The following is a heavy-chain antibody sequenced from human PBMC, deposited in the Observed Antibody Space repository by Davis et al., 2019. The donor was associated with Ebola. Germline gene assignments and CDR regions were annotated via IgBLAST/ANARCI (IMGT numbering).Heavy chain of an antibody. D-gene: IGHD6-19*01. Sequence: GESLMTPCAASGFTFDAYAMHRLRQAPGQGLEWVSGISWNSGSIGYAASVKGRFTISRDNAKNSLYLQMNSLRAEDTAVYYCAKDGSSGTWDYWGQGTLVTVSS. V-gene: IGHV3-9*01. CDR2: ISWNSGSI. J-gene: IGHJ4*02. CDR3: AKDGSSGTWDY. CDR1: GFTFDAYA.